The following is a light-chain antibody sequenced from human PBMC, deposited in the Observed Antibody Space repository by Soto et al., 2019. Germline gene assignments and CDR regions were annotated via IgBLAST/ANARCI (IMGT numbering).Light chain of an antibody. CDR3: QQYVTAFRS. Sequence: DIQLTQSPSTLSASVGDRVTITCRASQSISSWLAWYQQKPGTAPKLLIYNASSLQSGVPSRFSGSGSGTEFTLTISSLQPDDFATYYCQQYVTAFRSFGQGTKVEFK. CDR1: QSISSW. V-gene: IGKV1-5*03. J-gene: IGKJ1*01. CDR2: NAS.